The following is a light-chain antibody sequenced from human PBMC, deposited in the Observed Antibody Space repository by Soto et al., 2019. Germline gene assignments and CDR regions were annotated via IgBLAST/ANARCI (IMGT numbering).Light chain of an antibody. V-gene: IGKV3-11*01. CDR2: DAS. CDR3: QERSKWPMVT. J-gene: IGKJ3*01. Sequence: EIVLTQSPATLSLSPGERATLSCRASQSVSSYLAWYQQKPGQAPRLLIYDASNRATGIPARFSGSGSGTDFTLTISSLEPEDFAVYYCQERSKWPMVTFGPGTKVD. CDR1: QSVSSY.